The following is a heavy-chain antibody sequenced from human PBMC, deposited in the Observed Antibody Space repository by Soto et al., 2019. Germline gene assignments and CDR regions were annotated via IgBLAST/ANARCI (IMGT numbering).Heavy chain of an antibody. V-gene: IGHV1-24*01. CDR1: GYTLTELS. Sequence: ASVKVTCKVPGYTLTELSMHWLRQAPGKGLEWMGGFDPEDGETIYAQKLQGRVTMTEDTSTDTAYMELSSLRSEDTAVYYCATTRPDLWFGEPWGQGTLVTVSS. D-gene: IGHD3-10*01. CDR3: ATTRPDLWFGEP. J-gene: IGHJ4*02. CDR2: FDPEDGET.